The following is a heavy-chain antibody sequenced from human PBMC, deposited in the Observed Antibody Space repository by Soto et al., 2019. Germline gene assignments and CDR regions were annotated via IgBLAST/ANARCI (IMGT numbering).Heavy chain of an antibody. V-gene: IGHV3-23*01. D-gene: IGHD3-22*01. CDR2: IDGSGGGT. Sequence: PGGSLRLSCAASGFTFSNYAMTWVRQAPGKGLDWVSAIDGSGGGTYYADSVKGRFIISRDNSRNTLYLQMDSLRAKDTAVYYCAKAYYDSSGYSNWFDPWGQGTLVTVSS. CDR1: GFTFSNYA. CDR3: AKAYYDSSGYSNWFDP. J-gene: IGHJ5*02.